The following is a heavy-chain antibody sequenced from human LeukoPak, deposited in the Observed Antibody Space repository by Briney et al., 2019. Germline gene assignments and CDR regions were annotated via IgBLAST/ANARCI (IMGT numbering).Heavy chain of an antibody. CDR2: IYYGGST. Sequence: ETLSLTCTVSGGSISSYCWSWVRQPPGKGLEWIGYIYYGGSTNYNPSLKSRVTISGDTSKNQFSLQLSSVTAADMAVHYCASMVRGVPYYSDYGGHGTLVTVSS. D-gene: IGHD3-10*01. CDR3: ASMVRGVPYYSDY. J-gene: IGHJ4*01. CDR1: GGSISSYC. V-gene: IGHV4-59*08.